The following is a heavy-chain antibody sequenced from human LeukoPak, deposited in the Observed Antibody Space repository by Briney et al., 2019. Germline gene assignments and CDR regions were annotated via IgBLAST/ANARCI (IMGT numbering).Heavy chain of an antibody. CDR2: IYYSGST. CDR3: ARDSRGGWFGSDYYYYYGMDV. V-gene: IGHV4-59*01. D-gene: IGHD3-10*01. J-gene: IGHJ6*02. CDR1: GGSISSYY. Sequence: SETLSLTCTVSGGSISSYYWSWIRQPPGEGLEWIGYIYYSGSTNYNPSLKSRVTISVDTSKNQFSLKLSSVTAADTAVYYCARDSRGGWFGSDYYYYYGMDVWGQGTTVTVSS.